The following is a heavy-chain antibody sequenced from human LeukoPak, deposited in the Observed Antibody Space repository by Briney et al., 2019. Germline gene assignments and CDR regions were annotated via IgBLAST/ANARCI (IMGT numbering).Heavy chain of an antibody. J-gene: IGHJ5*02. Sequence: SETLSLTCTVSGGSISSYYWSWIRQPPGKGLEWIGYIYYSGSTNYNPSLKSRVTISVDTSKSQFSLKLSSVTAADTAVYYCARALIPLNWFDPWGQGTLVTVSS. V-gene: IGHV4-59*01. CDR3: ARALIPLNWFDP. CDR2: IYYSGST. D-gene: IGHD2-2*02. CDR1: GGSISSYY.